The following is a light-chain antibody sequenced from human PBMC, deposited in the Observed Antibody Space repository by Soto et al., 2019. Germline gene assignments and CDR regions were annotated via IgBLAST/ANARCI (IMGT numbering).Light chain of an antibody. CDR3: QQYNNWPPFT. V-gene: IGKV3-15*01. CDR2: GAS. J-gene: IGKJ3*01. CDR1: QSVSSN. Sequence: DIGMTQSPATLSVSPGERDTLSCRASQSVSSNLAWYQQKPGQAPRLLIYGASTRATGIPARFSGSGSGTEFTLTISSLQYEDFAVYYCQQYNNWPPFTFGPGTKVDIK.